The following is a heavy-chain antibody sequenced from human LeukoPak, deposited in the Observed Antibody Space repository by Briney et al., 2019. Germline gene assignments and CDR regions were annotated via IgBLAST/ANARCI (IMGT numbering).Heavy chain of an antibody. J-gene: IGHJ3*02. Sequence: ASAKVSCKASGYTFTSYYMHWVRQAPGQGLEWMELINPSGGSTSYAQKFQGRVTMTRDTSTSTVYMELSSLRSEDTAVYYCARVNSGRSWGDAFDIWGQGTMVTVSS. CDR3: ARVNSGRSWGDAFDI. CDR2: INPSGGST. CDR1: GYTFTSYY. V-gene: IGHV1-46*01. D-gene: IGHD1-26*01.